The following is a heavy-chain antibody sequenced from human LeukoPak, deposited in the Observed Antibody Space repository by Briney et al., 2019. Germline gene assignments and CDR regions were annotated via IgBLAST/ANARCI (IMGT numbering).Heavy chain of an antibody. CDR2: IGSSGSTI. V-gene: IGHV3-48*03. J-gene: IGHJ6*04. Sequence: GGSLRLSCAASGFTFSSYEMNWVRQAPGKGLEWVSYIGSSGSTIYYADSVKGRFTISRDNAKNSLYLQMNSLRAEDTAGYYCASWLRYYYYGMDVWGKGTTVTVSS. CDR3: ASWLRYYYYGMDV. CDR1: GFTFSSYE. D-gene: IGHD5-12*01.